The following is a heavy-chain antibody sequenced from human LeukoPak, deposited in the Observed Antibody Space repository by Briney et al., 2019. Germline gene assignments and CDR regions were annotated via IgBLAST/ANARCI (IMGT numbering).Heavy chain of an antibody. D-gene: IGHD4-17*01. Sequence: PGGCLRLSCAASEFTFSSYGMSWVRQAPGKGLEWVSSISGSGGSTQYADSVQGRFAISRDNSKNTLYLQMNSLRVEDTAVYFCARDPNGDYIGTFDIWGQGTMVTVSS. CDR2: ISGSGGST. CDR1: EFTFSSYG. J-gene: IGHJ3*02. V-gene: IGHV3-23*01. CDR3: ARDPNGDYIGTFDI.